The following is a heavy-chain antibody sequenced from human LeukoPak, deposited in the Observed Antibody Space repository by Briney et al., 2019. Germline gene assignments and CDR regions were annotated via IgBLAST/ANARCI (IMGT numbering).Heavy chain of an antibody. J-gene: IGHJ6*03. D-gene: IGHD2-2*01. CDR3: ARQRCSSTSCRYYYYYMDV. CDR2: SRYSGDT. Sequence: KPSETLSLTCTVSGGSISSSSYYWGWIRQPPGKGLEWIRSSRYSGDTYYNPSLKSRVTLSVDTSKNQFSLKLTSVTAADTAVYYCARQRCSSTSCRYYYYYMDVWGKGTTVTVSS. CDR1: GGSISSSSYY. V-gene: IGHV4-39*01.